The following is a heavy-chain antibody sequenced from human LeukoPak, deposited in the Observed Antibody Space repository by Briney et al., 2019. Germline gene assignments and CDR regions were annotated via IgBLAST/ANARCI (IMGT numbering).Heavy chain of an antibody. Sequence: PSETLSLTCAVYGGSFSGYYWSWIRQPPGKGLEWIGEINHSGSTNYNPSLKSRVTISVDTSKNQFSLKLSSVTAADTAVYYCARGLDYGDSYWYFDLWGRGTLVTVSS. CDR3: ARGLDYGDSYWYFDL. J-gene: IGHJ2*01. D-gene: IGHD4-17*01. V-gene: IGHV4-34*01. CDR2: INHSGST. CDR1: GGSFSGYY.